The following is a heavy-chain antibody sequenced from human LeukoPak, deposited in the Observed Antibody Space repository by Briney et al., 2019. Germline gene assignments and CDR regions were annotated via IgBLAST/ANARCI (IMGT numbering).Heavy chain of an antibody. CDR1: GYTLTELS. Sequence: ASVKVSCKVSGYTLTELSMHWVRQAPGKGLEWMGGFDPEDGETIYAQKFQGRVTMTEDTSTDTAYMELSSLRSEDTAVYYCATDNIWDKYFQHWGQGTLVTVSS. J-gene: IGHJ1*01. CDR3: ATDNIWDKYFQH. CDR2: FDPEDGET. D-gene: IGHD1-26*01. V-gene: IGHV1-24*01.